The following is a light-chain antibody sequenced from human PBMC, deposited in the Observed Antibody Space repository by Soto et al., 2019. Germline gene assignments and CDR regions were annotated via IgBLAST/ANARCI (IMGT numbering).Light chain of an antibody. J-gene: IGKJ2*01. Sequence: DIQVTQSPSSLSASPGDRVTISCRASQSINTYLNWYRQKPGEAPKLLIYTASNLQSGVPSRFSGSGSGTDFTLTISSLQPEDFATYYCQQSYSTPYTFGQGTKLEVK. V-gene: IGKV1-39*01. CDR3: QQSYSTPYT. CDR2: TAS. CDR1: QSINTY.